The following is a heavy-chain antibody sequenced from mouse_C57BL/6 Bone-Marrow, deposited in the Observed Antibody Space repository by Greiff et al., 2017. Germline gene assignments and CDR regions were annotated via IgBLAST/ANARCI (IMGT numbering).Heavy chain of an antibody. CDR1: GYTFTSYW. D-gene: IGHD2-5*01. V-gene: IGHV1-55*01. Sequence: LQQPGAELVKPGASVKMSCKASGYTFTSYWITWVKQRPGQGLEWIGDIYPGSGSTNYNEKFKSKATLTVDTSSSTAYMQLSSLTSEDSAVYYCARGGDYSNPYYFDYWGQGTTLTVSS. CDR2: IYPGSGST. J-gene: IGHJ2*01. CDR3: ARGGDYSNPYYFDY.